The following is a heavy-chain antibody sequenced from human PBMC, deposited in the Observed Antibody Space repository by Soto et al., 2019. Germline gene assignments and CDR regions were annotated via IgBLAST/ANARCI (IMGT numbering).Heavy chain of an antibody. CDR2: IHAGGYT. Sequence: QVQLQESGPGLVKPSGTLSLVCAVYGGSISSDTWCTWVRQPPGKGLEWIGEIHAGGYTNHNAPLESRVTISMDESNNQFSLKLTSVTAADTAVYYCATRRRQPVWGQGTLVTVSS. CDR1: GGSISSDTW. J-gene: IGHJ4*02. D-gene: IGHD6-13*01. V-gene: IGHV4-4*02. CDR3: ATRRRQPV.